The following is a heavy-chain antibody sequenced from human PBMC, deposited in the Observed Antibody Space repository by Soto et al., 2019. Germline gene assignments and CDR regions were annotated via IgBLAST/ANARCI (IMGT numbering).Heavy chain of an antibody. CDR1: GFTFSSYG. Sequence: QVQLVESGGGVVQPGRSLRLSCAASGFTFSSYGMHWVRQAPGKGLEWVAVIWYDGSNKYYADSVKGRFTISRDNSKNTLYLQMNSLRAEATAVYYCARGGLTDYFDYWGQGTLVTVSS. V-gene: IGHV3-33*01. CDR2: IWYDGSNK. CDR3: ARGGLTDYFDY. J-gene: IGHJ4*02. D-gene: IGHD2-21*02.